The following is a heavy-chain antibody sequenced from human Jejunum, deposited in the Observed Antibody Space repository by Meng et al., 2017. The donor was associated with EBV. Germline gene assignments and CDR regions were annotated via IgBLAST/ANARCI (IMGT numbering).Heavy chain of an antibody. D-gene: IGHD5-24*01. Sequence: QVQLQESGPGLVKPSETLSLTCTASGASISNDHWSWIRQPPGKGLEWIGCIYNGVDIKDNPSLKSRVTMSLETSKNQFSLKLSSVTAADTAVYYCARGSDAYKTGYWGQGTLVTVSS. CDR1: GASISNDH. V-gene: IGHV4-59*01. CDR2: IYNGVDI. J-gene: IGHJ4*02. CDR3: ARGSDAYKTGY.